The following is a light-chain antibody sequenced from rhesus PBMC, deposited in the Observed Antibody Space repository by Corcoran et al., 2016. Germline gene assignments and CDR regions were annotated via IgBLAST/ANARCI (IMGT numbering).Light chain of an antibody. Sequence: DIQMTQSPSSLSASVGDRVTITCRASQGISNWLAWYQQQPGKAPKLLIYRASNLETGVPSRFSGSGTWTDFTLTISSRQPEDFATYYCQQHDIFPLTFGGGTKVEIK. CDR2: RAS. V-gene: IGKV1-69*01. CDR3: QQHDIFPLT. CDR1: QGISNW. J-gene: IGKJ4*01.